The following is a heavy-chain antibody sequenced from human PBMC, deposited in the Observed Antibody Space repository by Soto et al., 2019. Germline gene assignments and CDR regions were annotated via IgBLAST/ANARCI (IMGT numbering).Heavy chain of an antibody. Sequence: GGSLRLSCAASGFTFSDYYMSWIRQAPGKGLEWVSYISSSGSTIYYADSVKGRFTISRDNAKNSLYLQMNSLRAEDTAVYYCARVVGVRGDFWSGNYYWMGHFDYWGQGTLVTVSS. CDR3: ARVVGVRGDFWSGNYYWMGHFDY. V-gene: IGHV3-11*01. CDR2: ISSSGSTI. D-gene: IGHD3-3*01. J-gene: IGHJ4*02. CDR1: GFTFSDYY.